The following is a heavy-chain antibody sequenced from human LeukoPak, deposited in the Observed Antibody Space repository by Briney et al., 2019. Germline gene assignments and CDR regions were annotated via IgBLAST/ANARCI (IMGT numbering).Heavy chain of an antibody. CDR3: ARDRGFAVYY. V-gene: IGHV3-30*02. D-gene: IGHD3-16*01. CDR1: GFTFSSYG. Sequence: PGGSLRLSCAASGFTFSSYGMHWDRQAPGKGLEWVAFIRYDGSNKYYADSVKGRFTISRDNSKNTLYLQMNSLRAEDTAVYYCARDRGFAVYYWGQGTLVTVSS. J-gene: IGHJ4*02. CDR2: IRYDGSNK.